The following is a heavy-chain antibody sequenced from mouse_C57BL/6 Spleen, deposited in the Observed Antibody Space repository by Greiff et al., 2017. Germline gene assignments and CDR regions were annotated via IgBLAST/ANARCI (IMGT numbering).Heavy chain of an antibody. D-gene: IGHD3-2*02. CDR1: GFTFSDYY. V-gene: IGHV5-16*01. CDR2: INYDGSST. CDR3: ARGQIMLRYAMDY. J-gene: IGHJ4*01. Sequence: EVQLVQSEGGLVQPGCSMKLSCKASGFTFSDYYMAWVSQVPVKGLEWVVNINYDGSSTYYLDSLKSRFIISRDNAKNILYLQMSSLKSEDTAPYYCARGQIMLRYAMDYWGQGTSVTVSS.